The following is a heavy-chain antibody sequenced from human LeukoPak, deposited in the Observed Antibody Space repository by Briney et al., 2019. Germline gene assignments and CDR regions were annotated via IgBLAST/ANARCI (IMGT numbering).Heavy chain of an antibody. Sequence: SETLSLTCAVSGYSISSGYYWGWIRQPPGKGLEWIGSIYHSGSTYYNPSLKSRVTISVDTSKNQFSLKLSSVTAADTAVYYCARVDQLLSYYMDVWCKGTTVTVSS. D-gene: IGHD2-2*01. CDR2: IYHSGST. J-gene: IGHJ6*03. V-gene: IGHV4-38-2*01. CDR1: GYSISSGYY. CDR3: ARVDQLLSYYMDV.